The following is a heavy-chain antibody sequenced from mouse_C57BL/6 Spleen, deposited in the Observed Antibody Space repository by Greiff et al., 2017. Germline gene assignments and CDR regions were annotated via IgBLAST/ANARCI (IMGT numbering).Heavy chain of an antibody. CDR2: ISSGSSTI. J-gene: IGHJ4*01. CDR1: GFTFSDYG. D-gene: IGHD1-1*01. Sequence: EVHLVESGGGLVKPGGSLKLSCAASGFTFSDYGMHWVRQAPEKGLEWVAYISSGSSTIYYADTVKGRFTISRDNAKNTLFLQRTSLGSEDTAMYYCARDTTVVGSSYAMDYWGQGTSVTVSS. CDR3: ARDTTVVGSSYAMDY. V-gene: IGHV5-17*01.